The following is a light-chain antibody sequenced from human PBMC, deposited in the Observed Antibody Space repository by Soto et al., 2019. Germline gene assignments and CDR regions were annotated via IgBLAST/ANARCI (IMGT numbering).Light chain of an antibody. CDR2: GAS. V-gene: IGKV3-20*01. CDR3: QHFDYSLI. J-gene: IGKJ4*01. Sequence: EVVLTQSPGTLSLSPGERTTLSCRASQSVDSTTLAWYQQKPGQAPRLLLSGASKTVTGTPDSFSGSGSRTDFTLTISRLELEGFAVYYCQHFDYSLIFGGGTKVEIK. CDR1: QSVDSTT.